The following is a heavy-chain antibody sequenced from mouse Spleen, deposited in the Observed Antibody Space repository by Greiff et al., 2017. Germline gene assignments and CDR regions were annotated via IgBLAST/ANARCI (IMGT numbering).Heavy chain of an antibody. J-gene: IGHJ4*01. CDR1: GYTFTSYW. D-gene: IGHD1-2*01. CDR3: ARRRPSLRLGMDY. Sequence: QVQLQQPGAELVKPGASVKLSCKASGYTFTSYWMQWVKQRPGQGLEWIGEIDPSDSYTNYNQKFKGKATLTVDTSSSTAYMQLSSLTSEDSAVYYCARRRPSLRLGMDYWGQGTSVTVSS. CDR2: IDPSDSYT. V-gene: IGHV1-50*01.